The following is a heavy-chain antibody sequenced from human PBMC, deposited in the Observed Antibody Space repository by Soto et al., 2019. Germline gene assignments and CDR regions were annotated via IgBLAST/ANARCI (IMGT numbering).Heavy chain of an antibody. V-gene: IGHV4-31*03. J-gene: IGHJ4*02. D-gene: IGHD6-13*01. CDR2: MFYSGCT. CDR3: ARGYRQSGYSSSWVFDY. Sequence: QVQLQESGPGLVKPSQTLSLICTVSGGSINSGGYYWNWIRQHPGKGLEWIGYMFYSGCTYSNSFLSSRLTLSAVTSENQFSLNLTSVTAADTAVYFCARGYRQSGYSSSWVFDYWGQGTLVNVSS. CDR1: GGSINSGGYY.